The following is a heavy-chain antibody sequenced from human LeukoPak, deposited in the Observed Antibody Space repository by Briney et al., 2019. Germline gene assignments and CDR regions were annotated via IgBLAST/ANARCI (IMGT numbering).Heavy chain of an antibody. Sequence: SETLSLTCTVSGGSISSSSYYWGWIRQPPGKGLEWIGSIYYSGSTYYNPSLKSRVTISVDTSKNQFSLKLSSVTAADTAVYYCAREGNSLAVAGTSPTHWGQGTLVTVSS. V-gene: IGHV4-39*07. D-gene: IGHD6-19*01. CDR1: GGSISSSSYY. CDR2: IYYSGST. J-gene: IGHJ4*02. CDR3: AREGNSLAVAGTSPTH.